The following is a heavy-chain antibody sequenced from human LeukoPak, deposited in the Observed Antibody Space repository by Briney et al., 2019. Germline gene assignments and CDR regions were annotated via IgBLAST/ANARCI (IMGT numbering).Heavy chain of an antibody. CDR3: ARHRGGSGWSFDY. CDR2: IYPGDSDT. V-gene: IGHV5-51*01. CDR1: GYRFTSYW. Sequence: KYGESLKISCQGSGYRFTSYWIGWVRQMPGKGLEWMGIIYPGDSDTKYSPSFQGQVTISVDKSISTANLQWSSLKASDTAMYYCARHRGGSGWSFDYWGQGTLVTVSS. D-gene: IGHD6-19*01. J-gene: IGHJ4*02.